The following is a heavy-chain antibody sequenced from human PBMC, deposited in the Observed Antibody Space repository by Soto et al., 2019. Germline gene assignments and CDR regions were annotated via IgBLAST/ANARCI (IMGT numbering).Heavy chain of an antibody. Sequence: PSETLSLTCTVSGGSISSSSYYWGWIRQPPGKGLEWIGSIYYSGSTYYNPSLKSRVTISVDTSKNQFSLKLSSVTAADTAVYYCARQSAVVVVAATPSGWFDPWGQGTLVTVSS. V-gene: IGHV4-39*01. CDR2: IYYSGST. CDR3: ARQSAVVVVAATPSGWFDP. J-gene: IGHJ5*02. CDR1: GGSISSSSYY. D-gene: IGHD2-15*01.